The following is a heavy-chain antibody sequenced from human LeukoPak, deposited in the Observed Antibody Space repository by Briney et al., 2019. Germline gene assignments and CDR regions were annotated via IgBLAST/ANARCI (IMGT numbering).Heavy chain of an antibody. D-gene: IGHD6-6*01. Sequence: GESLKISCKGSGYSFTTYWIAWVRQMPGKGLEWMGIIYPGDSDTRYSPSFQGQVTVSADRSITTAYLQWSSLKASDTAIYYCARALREYDAFDIWGQGTMVTVSS. V-gene: IGHV5-51*01. CDR1: GYSFTTYW. CDR2: IYPGDSDT. J-gene: IGHJ3*02. CDR3: ARALREYDAFDI.